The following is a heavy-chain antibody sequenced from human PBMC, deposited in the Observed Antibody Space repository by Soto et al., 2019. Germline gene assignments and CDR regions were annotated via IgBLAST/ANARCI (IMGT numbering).Heavy chain of an antibody. Sequence: SVKVSCKDSGYTLTDYYLQWVRQAPGQGLEWMGWINPNSGGTNYAQKFQGRVTMTRDPSISTAYMELSRLRSDDTAVYYCASLYPVTTTYYYGMDFWGQATTVIGSS. D-gene: IGHD4-17*01. CDR3: ASLYPVTTTYYYGMDF. CDR2: INPNSGGT. CDR1: GYTLTDYY. V-gene: IGHV1-2*02. J-gene: IGHJ6*02.